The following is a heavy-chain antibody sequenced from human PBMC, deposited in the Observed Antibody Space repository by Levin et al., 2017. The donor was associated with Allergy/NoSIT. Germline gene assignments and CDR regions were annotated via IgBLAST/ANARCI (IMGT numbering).Heavy chain of an antibody. Sequence: SETLSLTCTVSGGSISSGGYYWHLIRQHPGKGLEWIGFVYYSGNTYYNPSLESRLTISVDTSKNQFSLKLSSVTAADTAVYFCARGGRDGYNDYLDFWGQGTLITVSS. CDR2: VYYSGNT. CDR1: GGSISSGGYY. CDR3: ARGGRDGYNDYLDF. V-gene: IGHV4-31*03. D-gene: IGHD5-24*01. J-gene: IGHJ4*02.